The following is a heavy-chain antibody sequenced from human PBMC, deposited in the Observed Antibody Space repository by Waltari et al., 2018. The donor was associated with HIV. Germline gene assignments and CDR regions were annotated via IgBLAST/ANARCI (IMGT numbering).Heavy chain of an antibody. V-gene: IGHV3-9*01. J-gene: IGHJ4*02. D-gene: IGHD5-12*01. Sequence: EVQLVESGGGLVQPGRSLRLSCAASGFTFDDYAMHWVRQAPGKGLEWVSGISRNSGSKGYADSVKCRFTISIDNAKNSLYLQMNSLRAEDTALYYCAKDLMATITPAQYFDYWGQGTLVTVSS. CDR1: GFTFDDYA. CDR2: ISRNSGSK. CDR3: AKDLMATITPAQYFDY.